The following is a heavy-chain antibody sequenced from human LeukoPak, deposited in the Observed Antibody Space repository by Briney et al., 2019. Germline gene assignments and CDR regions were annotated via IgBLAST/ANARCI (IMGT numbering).Heavy chain of an antibody. J-gene: IGHJ4*02. V-gene: IGHV1-2*02. Sequence: GASVKVSCKASGYTFTGYYMHWVRQAPGQGLEWMGWINPNSGGTNYAQKLQGRVTMTTDTSTSTAYMELRSLRSDDTAVYYCARDEGIAVPRVQNALFDYWGQGTLVTVSS. CDR1: GYTFTGYY. CDR2: INPNSGGT. D-gene: IGHD6-19*01. CDR3: ARDEGIAVPRVQNALFDY.